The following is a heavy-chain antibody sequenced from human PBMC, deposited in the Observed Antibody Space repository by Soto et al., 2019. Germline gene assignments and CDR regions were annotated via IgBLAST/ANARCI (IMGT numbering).Heavy chain of an antibody. CDR2: ISGSGGST. CDR3: ANIIVVVTATQSGYYFDY. J-gene: IGHJ4*02. V-gene: IGHV3-23*01. D-gene: IGHD2-21*02. Sequence: GSLRLSCAASGFTFSSYAMSWVRQAPGKGLEWVSAISGSGGSTYYADSVKGRFTISRDNSKNTLYLQMNSLRAEDTAVYYCANIIVVVTATQSGYYFDYWGQG. CDR1: GFTFSSYA.